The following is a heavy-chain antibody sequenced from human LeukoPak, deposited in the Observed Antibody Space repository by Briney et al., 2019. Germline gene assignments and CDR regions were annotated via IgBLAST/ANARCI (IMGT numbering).Heavy chain of an antibody. D-gene: IGHD3-3*01. CDR1: GGSISSYY. Sequence: SETLSLTCTVSGGSISSYYWSWIRQPAGKGLEWIGRISTRGSTHFNPSLKSRVTISVDTSKNQFSLKLSAVTAADTAVYYCARDFPFWSNYLEYYYYMDVWGKGTTVTVSS. J-gene: IGHJ6*03. CDR2: ISTRGST. V-gene: IGHV4-4*07. CDR3: ARDFPFWSNYLEYYYYMDV.